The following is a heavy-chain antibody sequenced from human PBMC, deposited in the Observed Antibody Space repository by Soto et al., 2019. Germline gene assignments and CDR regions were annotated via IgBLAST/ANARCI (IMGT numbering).Heavy chain of an antibody. J-gene: IGHJ4*02. CDR3: ARARGYCSGGSCYPLGY. Sequence: QVQVVQSGAGVKKPGATANVSCKASGYRFTAYDMHWVRQAPGQRLEWLGWINTATGDTKYSPSFQGRVTFTMDTSATTAYMELSGLRFEDTAVYYCARARGYCSGGSCYPLGYWGQGTLVTVSS. CDR2: INTATGDT. V-gene: IGHV1-3*04. CDR1: GYRFTAYD. D-gene: IGHD2-15*01.